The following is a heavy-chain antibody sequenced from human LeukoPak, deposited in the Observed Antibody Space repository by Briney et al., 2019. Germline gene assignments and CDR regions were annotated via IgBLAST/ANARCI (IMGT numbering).Heavy chain of an antibody. CDR1: GFTFSGSA. D-gene: IGHD3-9*01. V-gene: IGHV3-73*01. J-gene: IGHJ4*02. Sequence: GGSLRLSCAASGFTFSGSAMHWVRQASGKGLEWVGRIRSKANSYATAYAASVKGRFTISRDDSKNTAYLQMNSLKTEDTAVYYCTRGDRYFDWFIDYWGQGTLVTVSS. CDR2: IRSKANSYAT. CDR3: TRGDRYFDWFIDY.